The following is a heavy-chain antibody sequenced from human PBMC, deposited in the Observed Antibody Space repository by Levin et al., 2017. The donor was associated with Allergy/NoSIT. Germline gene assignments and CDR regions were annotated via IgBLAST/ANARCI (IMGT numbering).Heavy chain of an antibody. J-gene: IGHJ6*03. CDR3: ARHGWNYYYMDV. D-gene: IGHD2-15*01. Sequence: SETLSLTCTVSGGSISISSYYWGWIRQPPGKGLEWIGSIYYSGSTYYNPSLKSRVTISVDTSKNQFSVKMSSVTAADTAVYYCARHGWNYYYMDVWGKGTTVTVSS. CDR1: GGSISISSYY. CDR2: IYYSGST. V-gene: IGHV4-39*01.